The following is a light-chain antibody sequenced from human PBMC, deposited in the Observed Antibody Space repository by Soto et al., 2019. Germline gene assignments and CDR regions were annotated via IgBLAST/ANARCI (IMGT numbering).Light chain of an antibody. V-gene: IGLV2-14*01. J-gene: IGLJ2*01. Sequence: QSALTRPASVSGSAGQSITISCTGTSSDVGAYTYVSWYQQHPGKAPKLMIFEVSDRPSGVSNRFSGSKSGNTASLTISGLQAEDETDYYCSSYTTSNTLVFGGGTKLTVL. CDR3: SSYTTSNTLV. CDR1: SSDVGAYTY. CDR2: EVS.